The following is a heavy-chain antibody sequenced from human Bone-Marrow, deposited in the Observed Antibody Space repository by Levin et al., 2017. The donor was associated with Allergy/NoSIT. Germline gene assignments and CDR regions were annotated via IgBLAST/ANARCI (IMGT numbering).Heavy chain of an antibody. CDR2: IYSSGRT. J-gene: IGHJ4*02. CDR1: GDPFSSNNFY. D-gene: IGHD3-10*01. V-gene: IGHV4-39*01. Sequence: SETLSLTCTVSGDPFSSNNFYWGWIRQPPGEGLEWIGNIYSSGRTYYNPSLKSRVTISVDTAKNQFSLRLTSVTAADTAVYDCERPYGSGSYFDYWGQGALVTVSS. CDR3: ERPYGSGSYFDY.